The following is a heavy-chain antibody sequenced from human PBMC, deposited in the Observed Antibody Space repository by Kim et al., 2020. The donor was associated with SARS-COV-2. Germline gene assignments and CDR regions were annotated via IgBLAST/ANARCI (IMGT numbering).Heavy chain of an antibody. Sequence: SETLSLTCTVSGGSISSGSYYWSWIRQPAGKGLEWIGRIYTSGSTNYNPSLKSRVTISVDTSKNQFSLKLSSVTAADTAVYYCARATNRGIWFGGQDAFDIWGQGTMVTVSS. CDR3: ARATNRGIWFGGQDAFDI. J-gene: IGHJ3*02. V-gene: IGHV4-61*02. CDR1: GGSISSGSYY. CDR2: IYTSGST. D-gene: IGHD3-10*01.